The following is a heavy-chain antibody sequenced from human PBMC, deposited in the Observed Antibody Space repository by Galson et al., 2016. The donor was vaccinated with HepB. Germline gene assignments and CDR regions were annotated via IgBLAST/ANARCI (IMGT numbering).Heavy chain of an antibody. J-gene: IGHJ6*02. Sequence: SLRLSCAASGFTFSTFWMTWVRQAPGKGLVWVSRINRDESSTSYADYVKGRFTISRDNAKNTLYLQMNSLRAEDTAVYYCARDPGYYSGMDVWGQGTTVTVSS. CDR3: ARDPGYYSGMDV. V-gene: IGHV3-74*01. CDR2: INRDESST. CDR1: GFTFSTFW.